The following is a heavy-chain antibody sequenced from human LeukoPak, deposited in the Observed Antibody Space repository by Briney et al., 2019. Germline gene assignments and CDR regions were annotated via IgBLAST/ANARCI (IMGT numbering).Heavy chain of an antibody. CDR2: IYYSGST. D-gene: IGHD6-6*01. CDR1: GGSFSGYY. J-gene: IGHJ6*03. Sequence: SETLSLTCAVYGGSFSGYYWSWIRQPPGKGLEWIGYIYYSGSTNYNPSLKSRVTISVDTSKNQFSLKLSSVTAADTAVYYCARAESSSSGYYYYMDVWGKGTTVTVSS. CDR3: ARAESSSSGYYYYMDV. V-gene: IGHV4-59*01.